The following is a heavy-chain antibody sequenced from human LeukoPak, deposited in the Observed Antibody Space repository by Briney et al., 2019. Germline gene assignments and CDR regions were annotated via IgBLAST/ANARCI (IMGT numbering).Heavy chain of an antibody. CDR2: ISSSSSYI. Sequence: GGSLRLSCAASGFSFSRAWMHWVRQAPGKGLEWVSSISSSSSYIYYADSVKGRFTISKNSAKNSLYLQMNTLRVEDTAMYYCASLDTAKQPLANHWGQGTLVTVSS. CDR3: ASLDTAKQPLANH. V-gene: IGHV3-21*04. CDR1: GFSFSRAW. D-gene: IGHD5-18*01. J-gene: IGHJ5*02.